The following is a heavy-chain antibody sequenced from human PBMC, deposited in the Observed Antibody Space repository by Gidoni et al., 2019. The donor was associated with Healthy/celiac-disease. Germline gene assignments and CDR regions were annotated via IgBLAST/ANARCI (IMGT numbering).Heavy chain of an antibody. J-gene: IGHJ4*02. V-gene: IGHV3-21*01. CDR3: ARLFPGEQWPGRPDY. Sequence: EVQLVESGGGLVKPGGSLRLSCAASGLTFSSYSMNWVRQAPGKGLEWVSSISSSSSYIYYADSVKGRFTISRDNAKNSLYLQMNSLRAEDTAVYYCARLFPGEQWPGRPDYWGQGTLVTVSS. CDR1: GLTFSSYS. D-gene: IGHD6-19*01. CDR2: ISSSSSYI.